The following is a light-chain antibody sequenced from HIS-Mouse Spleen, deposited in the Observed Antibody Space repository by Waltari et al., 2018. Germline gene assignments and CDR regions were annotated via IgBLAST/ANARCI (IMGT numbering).Light chain of an antibody. CDR1: QSISSY. V-gene: IGKV1-39*01. CDR3: QQSYSTPRT. CDR2: AAS. Sequence: DSQMTQLPSSLPASVAARVTITCRASQSISSYLNWYQQKPGKAPKLLIYAASSLQSGVPSRFSGSGSGTDFTLTISSLQPEDFATYYCQQSYSTPRTFGQGTKLEIK. J-gene: IGKJ2*01.